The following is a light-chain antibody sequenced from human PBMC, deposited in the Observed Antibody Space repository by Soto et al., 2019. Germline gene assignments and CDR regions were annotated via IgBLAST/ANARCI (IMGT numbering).Light chain of an antibody. V-gene: IGLV7-46*01. J-gene: IGLJ3*02. CDR3: LLSYSGARV. CDR2: DTS. Sequence: QAVVTQEPSLTVSPGGTVTLTCGSSSGAVTSGHYPYWFQQKPGQAPRTLIYDTSNRHSWAPARFSGSLLGGKAALTLSGAQPEDEAEFYCLLSYSGARVFGGGTKVTVL. CDR1: SGAVTSGHY.